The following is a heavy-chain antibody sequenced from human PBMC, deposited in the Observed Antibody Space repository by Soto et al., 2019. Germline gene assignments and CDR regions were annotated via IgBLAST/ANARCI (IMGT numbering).Heavy chain of an antibody. CDR3: ARVGYYYDSSGYSHITDY. D-gene: IGHD3-22*01. J-gene: IGHJ4*02. Sequence: EVQLVESGGGLVQPGGSLRLSCAASGFTFSSYSMNWVRQAPGKGLEWVSYISSSSSTIYYADSVKGRFTISRDNAKNSLYLQMNSLRDEDTAVYYCARVGYYYDSSGYSHITDYWGQGTLVTVSS. CDR2: ISSSSSTI. V-gene: IGHV3-48*02. CDR1: GFTFSSYS.